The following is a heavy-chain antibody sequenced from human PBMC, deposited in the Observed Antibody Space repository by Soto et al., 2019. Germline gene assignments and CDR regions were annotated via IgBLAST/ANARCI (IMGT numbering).Heavy chain of an antibody. CDR3: AKGSDYYGSGSYYNLDY. J-gene: IGHJ4*02. D-gene: IGHD3-10*01. Sequence: QVQLVESGGGVVQPGRSLRLSCAASGFTFSSYAMHWVRQAPGKGLEWVAVISYDGSNKYYADSVKGRFTISRDNSKNTLYLQMNSLRAEDTAVYYCAKGSDYYGSGSYYNLDYWGQGTLVTVSS. V-gene: IGHV3-30-3*01. CDR2: ISYDGSNK. CDR1: GFTFSSYA.